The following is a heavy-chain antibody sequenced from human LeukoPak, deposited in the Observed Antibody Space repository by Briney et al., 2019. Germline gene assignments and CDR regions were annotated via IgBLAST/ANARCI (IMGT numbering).Heavy chain of an antibody. J-gene: IGHJ3*02. D-gene: IGHD3-16*01. V-gene: IGHV3-53*01. Sequence: GGSLRLSCAASGFTVSSNYMSWVRQAPGKGLEWVSVIYSGGSTYYADSVKGRFTISRDNSKNTLYLQMNSLRAEDTAVYYCARDGPYDAGAFDIWGQGTTVTVSS. CDR2: IYSGGST. CDR1: GFTVSSNY. CDR3: ARDGPYDAGAFDI.